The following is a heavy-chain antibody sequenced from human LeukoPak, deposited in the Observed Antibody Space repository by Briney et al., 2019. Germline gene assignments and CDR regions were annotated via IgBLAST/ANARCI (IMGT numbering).Heavy chain of an antibody. CDR3: VKDSPPRYSGSPPAY. CDR1: GFTFSSYA. V-gene: IGHV3-7*03. J-gene: IGHJ4*02. CDR2: INHNGNVN. D-gene: IGHD1-26*01. Sequence: GGSLRLSCAASGFTFSSYAVNWARQAPGKGLEWVASINHNGNVNYYVDSVKGRFTISRDNAKNSLYLQMSNLRADDTAVYYCVKDSPPRYSGSPPAYWGQGTLVTVSS.